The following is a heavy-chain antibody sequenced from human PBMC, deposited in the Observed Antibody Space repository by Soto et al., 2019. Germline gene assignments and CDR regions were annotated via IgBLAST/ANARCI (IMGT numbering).Heavy chain of an antibody. Sequence: QVQLQESGPGLVQPSETLSLTCTVSGDSVSNGNSYWSWIRQPPGKGLEWIGYTYYSGSTNYNPSLKNRVSISVDTSKNQFSLRLSSVTAADTAVYYCARGGAYYYYYGLDVWGQGTTVTVSS. V-gene: IGHV4-61*01. CDR1: GDSVSNGNSY. J-gene: IGHJ6*02. CDR2: TYYSGST. CDR3: ARGGAYYYYYGLDV.